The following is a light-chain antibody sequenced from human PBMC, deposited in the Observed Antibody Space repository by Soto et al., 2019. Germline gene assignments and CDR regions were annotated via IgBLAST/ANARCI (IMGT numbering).Light chain of an antibody. Sequence: IVMALSPATLSVSPGESDTLSCRDSQSISSNLAWYQQKPGQAPRLLMFRTSSRATGFPARCSGSGAWTEFNLTISSRQSEDFLVYYCQQYNNWPRATFGGGTKVEIK. J-gene: IGKJ4*01. CDR1: QSISSN. CDR2: RTS. V-gene: IGKV3-15*01. CDR3: QQYNNWPRAT.